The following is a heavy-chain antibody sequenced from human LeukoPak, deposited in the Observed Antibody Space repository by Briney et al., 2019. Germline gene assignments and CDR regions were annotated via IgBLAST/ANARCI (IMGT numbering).Heavy chain of an antibody. Sequence: QAGGSLRLSCAASGFTFSSYAMSGVRQAPGKGLEWVSAISGSGGSTYYADSVKGRFTISRDNSKNTLYLQMNSLRAEDTAVYYCAIVMDTAMVTDYWGQGTLVTVSS. CDR2: ISGSGGST. D-gene: IGHD5-18*01. CDR1: GFTFSSYA. V-gene: IGHV3-23*01. J-gene: IGHJ4*02. CDR3: AIVMDTAMVTDY.